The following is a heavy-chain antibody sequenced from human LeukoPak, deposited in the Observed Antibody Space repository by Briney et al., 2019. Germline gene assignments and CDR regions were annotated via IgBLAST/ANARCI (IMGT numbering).Heavy chain of an antibody. D-gene: IGHD4-17*01. V-gene: IGHV3-23*01. CDR3: ANRDYVY. CDR1: EFDFSSHA. J-gene: IGHJ4*02. Sequence: PGGSLRLSCAASEFDFSSHAMTWVRQAPGKGLEWVSAISISGSKTYYADSVKGRFTISRDNSKNTLYLQMNSLRAEGTAVYYCANRDYVYWGQGTLVTVSS. CDR2: ISISGSKT.